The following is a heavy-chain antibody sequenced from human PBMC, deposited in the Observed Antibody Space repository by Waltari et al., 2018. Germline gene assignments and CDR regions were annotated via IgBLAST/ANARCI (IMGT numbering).Heavy chain of an antibody. CDR2: INPNSGCT. CDR3: ARDPYYYGSGSWFDP. V-gene: IGHV1-2*02. J-gene: IGHJ5*02. D-gene: IGHD3-10*01. CDR1: GYTFTGYY. Sequence: QVQLVQSGAEVKKPGASVKVSCKASGYTFTGYYMHWVRQAPGQGLEWRGCINPNSGCTNDAQKCQGRVTMPRDTSISTAYMGLSRLGSDDTAVYYCARDPYYYGSGSWFDPWGQGTLVTVSS.